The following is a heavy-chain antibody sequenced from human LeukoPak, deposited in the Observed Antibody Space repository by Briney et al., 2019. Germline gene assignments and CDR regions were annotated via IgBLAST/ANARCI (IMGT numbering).Heavy chain of an antibody. CDR1: GFTFSSYA. CDR3: ARGGRYCSSTSCYSWFDP. D-gene: IGHD2-2*01. Sequence: GGSLRLSCAASGFTFSSYAMHWVRQAPGKGLEWVAVISYDGSNKYYADSVKGRFTISRDNSKNTLYLQMNSLRAEDTAVCYCARGGRYCSSTSCYSWFDPWGQGTLVTVSS. V-gene: IGHV3-30-3*01. CDR2: ISYDGSNK. J-gene: IGHJ5*02.